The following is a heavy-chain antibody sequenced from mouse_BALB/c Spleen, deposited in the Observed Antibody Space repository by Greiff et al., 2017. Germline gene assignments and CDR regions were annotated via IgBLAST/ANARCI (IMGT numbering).Heavy chain of an antibody. Sequence: VKLQESGPGLVQPSQSLSITCTVSGFSLTSYGVHWVRQSPGKGLEWLGVIWSGGSTDYNAAFISRLSISKDNSKSQVFFKMNSLQANDTAIYYCARFYGSSYYFDYWGQGTTLTVSS. D-gene: IGHD1-1*01. CDR3: ARFYGSSYYFDY. V-gene: IGHV2-2*02. J-gene: IGHJ2*01. CDR2: IWSGGST. CDR1: GFSLTSYG.